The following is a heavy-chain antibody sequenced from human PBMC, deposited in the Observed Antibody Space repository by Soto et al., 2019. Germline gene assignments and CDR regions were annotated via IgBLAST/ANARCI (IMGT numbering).Heavy chain of an antibody. D-gene: IGHD3-22*01. CDR1: GDSISSYY. J-gene: IGHJ4*02. V-gene: IGHV4-59*01. CDR3: ALRSMAVVPEY. CDR2: LYYGRSA. Sequence: QVQLQESGPGLVKPSETLSLTCAVSGDSISSYYCMWIRQPPGKGLESIGYLYYGRSANYNPSLKSRVSSSVDTSTNQCSLTLSSMTAADTAVYYCALRSMAVVPEYWGQGTLVTVSS.